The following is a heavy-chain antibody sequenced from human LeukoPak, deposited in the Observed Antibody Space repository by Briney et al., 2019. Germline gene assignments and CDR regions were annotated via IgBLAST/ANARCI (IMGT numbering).Heavy chain of an antibody. Sequence: PGGSLRLSCAASGFTFSSYSMNWVRQAPGKGLEWVSSISSSSSYIYYADSVKGRFTISRDNAKNSLYLQMNSLRAEDTAMYYCARDPEYYYDSSGSEHDYWGQGTLVTVSS. CDR1: GFTFSSYS. V-gene: IGHV3-21*01. D-gene: IGHD3-22*01. CDR2: ISSSSSYI. J-gene: IGHJ4*02. CDR3: ARDPEYYYDSSGSEHDY.